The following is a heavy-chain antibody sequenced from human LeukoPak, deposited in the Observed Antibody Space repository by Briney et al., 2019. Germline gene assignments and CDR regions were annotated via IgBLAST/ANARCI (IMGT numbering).Heavy chain of an antibody. J-gene: IGHJ6*02. V-gene: IGHV1-69*04. CDR2: IIPILGIA. Sequence: ASVKVSCKASGGTFSSYAISWVRQAPGQGLEWMGRIIPILGIANYAQKFQGRVTITADKSTSTAYMELSRLRSDDTAVYYCARGVITIFGVVIGFWDYGMDVWGQGTTVTVSS. CDR3: ARGVITIFGVVIGFWDYGMDV. D-gene: IGHD3-3*01. CDR1: GGTFSSYA.